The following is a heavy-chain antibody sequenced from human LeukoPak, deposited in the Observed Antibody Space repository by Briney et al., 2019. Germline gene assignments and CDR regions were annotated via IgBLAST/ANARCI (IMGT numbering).Heavy chain of an antibody. Sequence: SETLSLTCTVSGGSVTTSSYYWGWIRQPPGKGLEWIGSMSHSGSAFCNPSLKSRVSISVDTSKNQFSLRVTSVTAADTALYYCARRSLREAYNRFDPWGQGTLVTVSS. D-gene: IGHD3-10*01. CDR1: GGSVTTSSYY. J-gene: IGHJ5*02. V-gene: IGHV4-39*01. CDR2: MSHSGSA. CDR3: ARRSLREAYNRFDP.